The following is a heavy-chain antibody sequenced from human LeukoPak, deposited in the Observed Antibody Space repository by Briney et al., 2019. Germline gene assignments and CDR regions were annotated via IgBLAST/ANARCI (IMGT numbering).Heavy chain of an antibody. V-gene: IGHV3-21*06. CDR3: ARGPAAIGN. CDR2: ISSDNSYI. CDR1: GFSFSTSV. Sequence: GGSLRLSCAASGFSFSTSVMNWVRQAPGKGLEWVSSISSDNSYIYYADSVRGRFTISRDNAKNPLHLQMSSLRVDDTAVYFCARGPAAIGNWGQGALVTVSS. J-gene: IGHJ4*02. D-gene: IGHD2-2*01.